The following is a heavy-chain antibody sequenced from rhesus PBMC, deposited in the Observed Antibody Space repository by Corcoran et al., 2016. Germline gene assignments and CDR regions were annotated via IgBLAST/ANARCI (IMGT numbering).Heavy chain of an antibody. CDR3: AKDYDSGYYTGILIDS. CDR2: INSAVSST. CDR1: CGSISGYY. Sequence: VKLQQWGEGLVKPSETLSLTCAVYCGSISGYYYWSCISQAPGKGLAWISAINSAVSSTYYADSVKGRFTISRENSKNTLSLQMNSLRPEDTAVYYCAKDYDSGYYTGILIDSWGQGVLVTVSS. V-gene: IGHV3S42*01. J-gene: IGHJ4*01. D-gene: IGHD3-28*01.